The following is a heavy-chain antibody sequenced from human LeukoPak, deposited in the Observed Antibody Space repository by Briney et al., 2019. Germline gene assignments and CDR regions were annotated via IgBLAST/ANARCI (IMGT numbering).Heavy chain of an antibody. CDR3: SILTGSDFDY. J-gene: IGHJ4*02. D-gene: IGHD3-9*01. Sequence: GGPLRLSCAAYGFTFTNYWLTWVRQAPGKGLEWVAVISYDGSKKYYADSVKGRFTISRDNSKNTLYLQMNSLRAEDTAVYYCSILTGSDFDYWGQGTLVTVSS. V-gene: IGHV3-30*03. CDR2: ISYDGSKK. CDR1: GFTFTNYW.